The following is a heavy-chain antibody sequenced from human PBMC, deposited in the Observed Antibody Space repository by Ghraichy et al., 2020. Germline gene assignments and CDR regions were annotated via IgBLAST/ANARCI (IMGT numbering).Heavy chain of an antibody. J-gene: IGHJ6*02. Sequence: GGSLRLSCSASGFTFRSYVMHWVRQAPGKGLEYVSGISTNGDSTYYADSVKGRFTSSRDNSKNTLFLQMTSLRPEDTAVYYCVNDAVNFNPPLHLDVWGQGTTVTVSS. V-gene: IGHV3-64D*06. CDR3: VNDAVNFNPPLHLDV. CDR1: GFTFRSYV. CDR2: ISTNGDST. D-gene: IGHD1-14*01.